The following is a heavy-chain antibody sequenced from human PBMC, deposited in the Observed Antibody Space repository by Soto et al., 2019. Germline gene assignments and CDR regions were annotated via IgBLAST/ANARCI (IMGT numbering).Heavy chain of an antibody. CDR2: ISHSGGT. CDR3: ARGRKGYSSTWYVD. Sequence: QVQLQQWGAGLLKPSETLSLTCAFSGGSFSDYYWVLIRQPPGKGLEWIGEISHSGGTNFNPSLKSRVTISIDTSKNHFSLKLSSVTAADTXXXXCARGRKGYSSTWYVDWGQGTLVTVSS. V-gene: IGHV4-34*02. D-gene: IGHD6-13*01. J-gene: IGHJ4*02. CDR1: GGSFSDYY.